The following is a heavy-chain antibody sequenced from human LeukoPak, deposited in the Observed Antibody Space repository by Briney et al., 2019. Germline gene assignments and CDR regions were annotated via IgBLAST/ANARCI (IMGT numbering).Heavy chain of an antibody. Sequence: GGSLRLSCAASGFTFSSFGLHWVRQAPGKGLEWVALIRSDGSSKNYADSVKGRFTISRDTSKNTVHLQMNNLRAEDTAVYYCAKWSGDYPSYYLYYWGQGTLVTVSS. V-gene: IGHV3-30*02. CDR3: AKWSGDYPSYYLYY. CDR1: GFTFSSFG. CDR2: IRSDGSSK. J-gene: IGHJ4*02. D-gene: IGHD4-17*01.